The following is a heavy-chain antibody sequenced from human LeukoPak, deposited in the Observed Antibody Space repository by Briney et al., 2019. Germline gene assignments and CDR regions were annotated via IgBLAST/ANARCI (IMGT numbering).Heavy chain of an antibody. V-gene: IGHV3-33*01. CDR3: ARGWRTFDY. J-gene: IGHJ4*01. Sequence: GRSLRLSCAVSGFTFSSYGMHWVRQAPGKGLEWVAVIWYDGSNKYYADSVKGRFTISRDNSKNTLYLQMNSLRAEDTAVYYCARGWRTFDYWGQGTLVTVSS. CDR2: IWYDGSNK. D-gene: IGHD3-3*01. CDR1: GFTFSSYG.